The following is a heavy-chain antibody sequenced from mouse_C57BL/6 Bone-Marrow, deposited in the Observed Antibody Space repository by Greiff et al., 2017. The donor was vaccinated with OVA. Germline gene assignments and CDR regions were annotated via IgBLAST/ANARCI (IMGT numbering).Heavy chain of an antibody. CDR1: GYAFSSSW. CDR2: IYPGDGDT. V-gene: IGHV1-82*01. Sequence: QVQLKESGPELVKPGASVKISCKASGYAFSSSWMNWVKQRPGKGLEWIGRIYPGDGDTNYNGKFKGKATLTADKSSSTAYMQLSSLTYEDSAVYFCARLEPDGDYWGQGTSVTVSS. CDR3: ARLEPDGDY. J-gene: IGHJ4*01.